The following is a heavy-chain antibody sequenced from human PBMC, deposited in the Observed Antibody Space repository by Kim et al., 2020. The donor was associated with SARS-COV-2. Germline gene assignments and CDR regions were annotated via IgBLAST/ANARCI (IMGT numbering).Heavy chain of an antibody. CDR2: ISYDGSNK. J-gene: IGHJ4*02. D-gene: IGHD4-17*01. V-gene: IGHV3-30*18. Sequence: GGSLRLSCAASGFTFSSYGMHWVRQAPGKGLEWVAVISYDGSNKYYADSVKGRFTISRDNSKNTLYLQMNSLRAEATAVYYCAKNGAYGDYKQDYWGQGTLVTVSS. CDR1: GFTFSSYG. CDR3: AKNGAYGDYKQDY.